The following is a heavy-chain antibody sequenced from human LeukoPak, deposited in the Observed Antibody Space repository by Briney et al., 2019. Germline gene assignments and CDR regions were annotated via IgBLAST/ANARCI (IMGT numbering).Heavy chain of an antibody. J-gene: IGHJ3*02. CDR1: GRSISSSNYY. D-gene: IGHD4-23*01. V-gene: IGHV4-39*07. CDR3: ARGSDFGGRAFDI. Sequence: SETLSLTRTVSGRSISSSNYYWVWIRQPPGKGLEWIGSIYYSGTTYYNPSLKSPVTISLDTSKNPFSLKLTSVIAADTAAFYCARGSDFGGRAFDIWGQGTMVTVSS. CDR2: IYYSGTT.